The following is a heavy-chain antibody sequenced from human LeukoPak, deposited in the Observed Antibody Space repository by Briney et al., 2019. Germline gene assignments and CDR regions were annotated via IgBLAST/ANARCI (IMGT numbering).Heavy chain of an antibody. D-gene: IGHD3-10*01. Sequence: SETLSLTCTVSGGSISSYYWSWIRQPPGKGLEWIGEINHSGSTNYNPSLKSRVTISVDTSKNQFSLKLSSVTAADTAVYYCARRSRNLYYYGSGSYVGAFDIWGQGTMVTVSS. J-gene: IGHJ3*02. CDR2: INHSGST. V-gene: IGHV4-34*01. CDR3: ARRSRNLYYYGSGSYVGAFDI. CDR1: GGSISSYY.